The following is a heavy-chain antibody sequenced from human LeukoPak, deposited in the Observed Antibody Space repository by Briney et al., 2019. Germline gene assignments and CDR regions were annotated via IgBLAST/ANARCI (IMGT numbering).Heavy chain of an antibody. D-gene: IGHD2-2*01. CDR1: GYTFTSYG. Sequence: AASVKVSCKASGYTFTSYGISWVRQAPGQGLEWMGWISAYNGNTNYAQKLQGRVTMTTDTSTSTAYTELRSLRSDDTAVYYCARGVVVPAGITDFDYWGQGTLVTVSS. J-gene: IGHJ4*02. V-gene: IGHV1-18*01. CDR2: ISAYNGNT. CDR3: ARGVVVPAGITDFDY.